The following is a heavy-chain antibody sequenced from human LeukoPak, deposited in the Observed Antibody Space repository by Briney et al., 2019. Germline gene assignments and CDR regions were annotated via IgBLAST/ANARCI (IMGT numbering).Heavy chain of an antibody. D-gene: IGHD4/OR15-4a*01. Sequence: SETLSLTCTVSRGSISHYYWSWIRQPPGKGLEWIGYIYYSGTTNYNPSLKSRVTISVDTSKNQFSLKLNPVTAADTAVYYCAREDPRTKVPEGMDVWGQGTTVTVSS. V-gene: IGHV4-59*01. CDR1: RGSISHYY. CDR2: IYYSGTT. J-gene: IGHJ6*02. CDR3: AREDPRTKVPEGMDV.